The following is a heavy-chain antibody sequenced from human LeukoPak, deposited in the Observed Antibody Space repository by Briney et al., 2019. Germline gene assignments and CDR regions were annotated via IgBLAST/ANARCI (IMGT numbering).Heavy chain of an antibody. CDR2: ISGSGGST. Sequence: PGGSLSLSCAASGFTFSSYAMSWVRQAPGKGLEWVSAISGSGGSTYYADSVKGRFTISRDNSKNTVYLQMNSLRAEDTAVYYCAKRTRYYFDYWGQGTLVTVSS. V-gene: IGHV3-23*01. J-gene: IGHJ4*02. CDR3: AKRTRYYFDY. D-gene: IGHD1-7*01. CDR1: GFTFSSYA.